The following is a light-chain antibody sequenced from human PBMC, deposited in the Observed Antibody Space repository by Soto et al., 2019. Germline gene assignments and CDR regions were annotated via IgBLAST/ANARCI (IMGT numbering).Light chain of an antibody. CDR1: QSISNH. J-gene: IGKJ1*01. CDR3: QQSYSSPPT. CDR2: AAS. V-gene: IGKV1-39*01. Sequence: DIKMTQSPSSLSASVEDRVIITCRASQSISNHLNWYQQKPGKAPKRLIFAASSLQSGVPSRFSGSRSGPDFTLTISSLQPEDFATYYCQQSYSSPPTFGQGTKVDI.